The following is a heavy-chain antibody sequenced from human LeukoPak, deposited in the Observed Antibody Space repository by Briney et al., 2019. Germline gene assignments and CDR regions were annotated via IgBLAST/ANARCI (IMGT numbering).Heavy chain of an antibody. CDR1: GGTFSSYA. Sequence: SVKVSCKASGGTFSSYAISWVRQAPGQGLEWMGGIIPIFGTANYAQKFQGRVTITADESTSTAYMELSSLRSKDTAVYYCASSSSSHYYFDYWGQGTLVTVSS. D-gene: IGHD6-6*01. CDR3: ASSSSSHYYFDY. CDR2: IIPIFGTA. V-gene: IGHV1-69*13. J-gene: IGHJ4*02.